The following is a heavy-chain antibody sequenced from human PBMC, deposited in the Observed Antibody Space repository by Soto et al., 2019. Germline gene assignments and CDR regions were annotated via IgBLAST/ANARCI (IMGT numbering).Heavy chain of an antibody. Sequence: QVQLVQSGAEVKKPGSSVKVSCKASGGTFSSYAISWVRQAPGQGLEWMGGIIPIFGTANYAQKFQGRVTITADESTSTAYMELSSLRSEDTVVYYCARDRSMGSTAAGTGPYWFDPWGQGTLVTVSS. J-gene: IGHJ5*02. CDR1: GGTFSSYA. D-gene: IGHD6-13*01. V-gene: IGHV1-69*01. CDR3: ARDRSMGSTAAGTGPYWFDP. CDR2: IIPIFGTA.